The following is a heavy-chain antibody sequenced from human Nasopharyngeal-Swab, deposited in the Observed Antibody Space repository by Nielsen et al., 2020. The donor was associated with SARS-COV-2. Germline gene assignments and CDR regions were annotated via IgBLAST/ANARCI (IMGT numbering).Heavy chain of an antibody. CDR1: GGSITSSRHR. J-gene: IGHJ4*02. CDR2: ILVNRYT. D-gene: IGHD3-3*01. Sequence: SETLSLTCTVSGGSITSSRHRWGWVRQPPGKGLEWIGQILVNRYTDYHPSVRGRITVYADTSENYFSLRLSSVTAADTAVYYCARLDPFGSEDMWGQGTLVTVSS. CDR3: ARLDPFGSEDM. V-gene: IGHV4-39*02.